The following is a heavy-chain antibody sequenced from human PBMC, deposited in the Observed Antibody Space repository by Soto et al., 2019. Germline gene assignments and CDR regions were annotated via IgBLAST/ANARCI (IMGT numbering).Heavy chain of an antibody. J-gene: IGHJ4*02. CDR1: GYIFTNYY. V-gene: IGHV1-46*01. CDR3: ARDLAAAAY. CDR2: INPLPTSGST. D-gene: IGHD6-13*01. Sequence: QVQLVQSGAEVKKPGASVKVSCKASGYIFTNYYIHWVRQAAGQGLEWMAIINPLPTSGSTNYAQKFQGRVTVTRDTSTSTVYMELSSLRSEDTAIYYCARDLAAAAYWVQGTLVTVSS.